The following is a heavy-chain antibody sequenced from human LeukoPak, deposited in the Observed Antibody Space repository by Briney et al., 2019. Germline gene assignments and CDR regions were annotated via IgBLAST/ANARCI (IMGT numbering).Heavy chain of an antibody. CDR2: IKEDGSET. Sequence: GRSLRLSCAASGFTFSSYAMHWVRQAPGKGLECLANIKEDGSETYYADSVKGRFTISRDNPKNLLFLQINSLRVEDTAVYYCARETPRRGETRDGYRWGQGTVVTVSS. D-gene: IGHD5-24*01. CDR3: ARETPRRGETRDGYR. CDR1: GFTFSSYA. V-gene: IGHV3-7*01. J-gene: IGHJ4*02.